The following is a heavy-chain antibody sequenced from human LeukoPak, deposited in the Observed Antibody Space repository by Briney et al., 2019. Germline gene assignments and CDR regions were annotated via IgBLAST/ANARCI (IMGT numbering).Heavy chain of an antibody. CDR1: GYTFTSYD. V-gene: IGHV1-8*01. CDR2: MNPNSGNT. CDR3: ARAPITSPFYFDY. J-gene: IGHJ4*02. D-gene: IGHD2-2*01. Sequence: ASVKVSCKASGYTFTSYDINWVRQATGQGREWMGWMNPNSGNTGYAQKFQGRVTMTRNTSISTAYMELSSLRAEDTALYYCARAPITSPFYFDYWGQGTLVTVSS.